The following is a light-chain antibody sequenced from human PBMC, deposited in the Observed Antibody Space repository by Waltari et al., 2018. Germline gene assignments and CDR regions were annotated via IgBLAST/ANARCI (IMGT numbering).Light chain of an antibody. CDR3: QQYDTSTSFT. CDR2: GAS. CDR1: QSLAGSY. J-gene: IGKJ3*01. Sequence: EIVLTQSPGTLSFSPGVRATLSCRASQSLAGSYLAWYQQKLGQAPRLLIYGASSSATGIPDRFSGSRSGTDFTLTISRQEPEDFAVYYCQQYDTSTSFTFGPGTKVDIK. V-gene: IGKV3-20*01.